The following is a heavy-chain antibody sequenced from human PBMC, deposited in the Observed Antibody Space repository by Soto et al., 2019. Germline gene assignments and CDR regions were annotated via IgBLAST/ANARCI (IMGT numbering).Heavy chain of an antibody. CDR2: IKQDESDK. CDR1: RFTFSSYA. D-gene: IGHD3-16*02. Sequence: EGSLRRSCTASRFTFSSYALGWVRHAPGRGLEWVANIKQDESDKYYVDAVKGRFTISRDNAKNALYLQMNSLRVEDTAVYYCAAYCYTMTCTHFHGYSWGQGTQVTVSS. V-gene: IGHV3-7*03. CDR3: AAYCYTMTCTHFHGYS. J-gene: IGHJ5*02.